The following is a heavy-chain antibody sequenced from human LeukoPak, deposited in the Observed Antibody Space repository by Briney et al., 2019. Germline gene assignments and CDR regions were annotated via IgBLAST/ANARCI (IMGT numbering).Heavy chain of an antibody. V-gene: IGHV1-46*01. CDR3: ARDRSIALGYNGMDV. J-gene: IGHJ6*02. CDR2: INPSGGST. CDR1: GYTFTSYY. Sequence: ASVKVSCKASGYTFTSYYMHWVRQAPGQGLEWMGIINPSGGSTSYEQKFQGRVTMTRDTSTSTVYMELSSLRSEDTAVYFCARDRSIALGYNGMDVWGQGTTVTVSS. D-gene: IGHD2-21*01.